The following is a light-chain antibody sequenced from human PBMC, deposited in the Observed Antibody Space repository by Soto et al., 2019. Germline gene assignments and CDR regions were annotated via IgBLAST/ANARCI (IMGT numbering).Light chain of an antibody. V-gene: IGKV1-39*01. J-gene: IGKJ1*01. Sequence: DIQMTQTPYTPSASVADKVTIPCRASQNISSYLNWYQQKPGKAPKLLIFAASSLQSGVPSRFSGSRSGPDFTLTISSLQPEDFATYYCQQSYSSPPTFGQGTKVDIK. CDR1: QNISSY. CDR2: AAS. CDR3: QQSYSSPPT.